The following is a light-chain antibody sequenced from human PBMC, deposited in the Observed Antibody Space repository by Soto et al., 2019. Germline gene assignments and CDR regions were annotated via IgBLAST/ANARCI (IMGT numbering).Light chain of an antibody. J-gene: IGKJ3*01. CDR3: MQALQTPFS. V-gene: IGKV2-28*01. CDR2: LGS. CDR1: QSLLYSNGYNY. Sequence: DVVMTQSPLSLPVTPGEPASISCRSSQSLLYSNGYNYLDWYLQKPGQSPQLLIYLGSYRASGVSDRFTGSGSGTDFTLKISRVEADDVGVYYCMQALQTPFSFGPGTKVEIK.